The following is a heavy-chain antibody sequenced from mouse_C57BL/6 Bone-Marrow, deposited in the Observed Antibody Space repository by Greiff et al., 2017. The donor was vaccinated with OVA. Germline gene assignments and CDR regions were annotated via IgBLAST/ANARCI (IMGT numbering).Heavy chain of an antibody. CDR2: ISYDGSN. CDR1: GYSITSGYY. CDR3: AGGSVDY. J-gene: IGHJ2*01. D-gene: IGHD1-1*02. Sequence: ESGPGLVKPSQSLSLTCSVTGYSITSGYYWNWIRQFPGNKLEWMGYISYDGSNNYNPSLKNRSSITRDTSKNQFFLKLNSVTTEDTATYYCAGGSVDYWGQGTTLTVSS. V-gene: IGHV3-6*01.